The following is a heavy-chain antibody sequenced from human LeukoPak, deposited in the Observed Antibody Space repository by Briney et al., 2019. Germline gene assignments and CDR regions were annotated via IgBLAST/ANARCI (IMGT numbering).Heavy chain of an antibody. CDR1: GFTFSSYA. V-gene: IGHV3-23*01. Sequence: GGSLRLSCAASGFTFSSYAMSWVRQAAGKGLEWVSAISGSGGSTYYADSVKGRFTISRDNSKNTLYLQMNSLRAEDTALYYCAKVSSSSPYFDYWGQGTLVTVSS. CDR2: ISGSGGST. D-gene: IGHD6-6*01. J-gene: IGHJ4*02. CDR3: AKVSSSSPYFDY.